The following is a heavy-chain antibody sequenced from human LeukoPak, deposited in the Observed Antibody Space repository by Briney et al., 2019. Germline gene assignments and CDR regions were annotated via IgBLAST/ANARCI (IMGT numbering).Heavy chain of an antibody. Sequence: PGGSLRLSCAVSGLTFSSYALSWVRQAPGRGLEWVSGINSVGNTDYTDSVKGRFTISRDNSKNTLYLQMSSLRADDTAIYYCATGTVWLRSHFDYWGQGTLVTVSS. V-gene: IGHV3-23*05. D-gene: IGHD4-17*01. J-gene: IGHJ4*02. CDR1: GLTFSSYA. CDR2: INSVGNT. CDR3: ATGTVWLRSHFDY.